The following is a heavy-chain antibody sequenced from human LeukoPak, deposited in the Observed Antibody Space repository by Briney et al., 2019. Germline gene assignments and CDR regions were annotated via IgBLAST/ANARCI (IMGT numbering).Heavy chain of an antibody. CDR1: GGSFSGYY. Sequence: PSETLSLTCAVYGGSFSGYYWSWIRQPPGKGLEYVSGIRSNGGSTYYANSVKGRFTISRDNSKNTLYLRMNSLRAEDTAVYYCARGRHSSSWYYWGQGTLVTVSS. CDR2: IRSNGGST. V-gene: IGHV3-64*01. J-gene: IGHJ4*02. CDR3: ARGRHSSSWYY. D-gene: IGHD6-13*01.